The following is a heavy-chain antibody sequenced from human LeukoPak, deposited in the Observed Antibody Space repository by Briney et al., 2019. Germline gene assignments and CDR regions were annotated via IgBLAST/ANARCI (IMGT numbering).Heavy chain of an antibody. J-gene: IGHJ4*02. V-gene: IGHV4-61*01. CDR3: TRVPISTTARGYFDY. CDR1: GGSVSSGSYY. Sequence: SETLTLTCTVSGGSVSSGSYYWSWIRQPPGKGLEWIGYIYYSGSTTYNPSLKSRVTISVDMSKNKFSLKLSSVTAADTAVYYCTRVPISTTARGYFDYWGQGTLVTVSS. CDR2: IYYSGST. D-gene: IGHD4-17*01.